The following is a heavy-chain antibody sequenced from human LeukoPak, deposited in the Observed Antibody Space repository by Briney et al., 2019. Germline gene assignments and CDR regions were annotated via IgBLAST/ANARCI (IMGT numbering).Heavy chain of an antibody. CDR3: ARGDIVVVTAIRRISRFDP. Sequence: GGSLRLSCAASGFTFSSYAMSWVRQAPGKGLEWVSAISGSGGSTYYADSVKGRFTISRDNSKNTLYLQMNSLRAEDTAVYYCARGDIVVVTAIRRISRFDPWGQGTLITVSS. CDR1: GFTFSSYA. V-gene: IGHV3-23*01. D-gene: IGHD2-21*02. J-gene: IGHJ5*02. CDR2: ISGSGGST.